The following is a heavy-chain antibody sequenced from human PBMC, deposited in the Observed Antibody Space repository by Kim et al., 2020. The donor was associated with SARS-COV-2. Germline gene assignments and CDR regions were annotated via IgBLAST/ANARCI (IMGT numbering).Heavy chain of an antibody. CDR1: GGSISSYY. V-gene: IGHV4-59*13. J-gene: IGHJ6*02. CDR2: IYYSGST. Sequence: SETLSLTCTVSGGSISSYYWSWIRQPPGKGLEWIGYIYYSGSTNYNPSLKSRVTISVDTSKNQFSLKLSSVTAADTAVYYCARDRDYYGMDVWGQGTTVTVSS. CDR3: ARDRDYYGMDV.